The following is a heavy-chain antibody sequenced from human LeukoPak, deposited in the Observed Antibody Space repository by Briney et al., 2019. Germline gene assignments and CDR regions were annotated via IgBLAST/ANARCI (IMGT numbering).Heavy chain of an antibody. V-gene: IGHV3-9*01. Sequence: PGGSLRLSCATSGFTFDNYAMHWVRQAPGKGLEWVSGISRNSDNRAYADSVKGRFTISRDNAKSSLSLQMNSLRADDTAVYYCAKVDSNSWYLGFDYWGQGTLVTVSS. CDR2: ISRNSDNR. CDR1: GFTFDNYA. D-gene: IGHD2/OR15-2a*01. CDR3: AKVDSNSWYLGFDY. J-gene: IGHJ4*02.